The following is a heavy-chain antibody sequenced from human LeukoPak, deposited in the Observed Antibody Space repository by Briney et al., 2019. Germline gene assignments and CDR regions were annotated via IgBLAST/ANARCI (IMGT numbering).Heavy chain of an antibody. Sequence: GGSLRLSCAASGFTFSVAAMTWDRQAPGKGLEWVSLIGASGESTYYADSVKGRFTISRDNSKNTLSLQMNSLRVEETAMYFCAKDIQLSTWGLGTMVTVSS. D-gene: IGHD5-24*01. V-gene: IGHV3-23*01. CDR1: GFTFSVAA. CDR3: AKDIQLST. CDR2: IGASGEST. J-gene: IGHJ3*01.